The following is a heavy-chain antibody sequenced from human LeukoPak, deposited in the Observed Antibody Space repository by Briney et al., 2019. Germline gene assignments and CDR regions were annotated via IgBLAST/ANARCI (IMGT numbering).Heavy chain of an antibody. J-gene: IGHJ4*02. D-gene: IGHD2/OR15-2a*01. V-gene: IGHV3-48*01. Sequence: PGGSLRLSCAASGFTFSSYSMNWVRQAPGKGLEWVSYISSSSSNIYYADSVKVRFTISRDNAKNSLYLQMNSPRAEDTAVYYCARSDPGFFSSGLSFDYWGQGTLVTVSS. CDR3: ARSDPGFFSSGLSFDY. CDR1: GFTFSSYS. CDR2: ISSSSSNI.